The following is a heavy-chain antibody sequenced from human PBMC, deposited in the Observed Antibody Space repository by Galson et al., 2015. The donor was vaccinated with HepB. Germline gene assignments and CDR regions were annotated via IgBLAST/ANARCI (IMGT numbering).Heavy chain of an antibody. CDR2: ISGSGGST. Sequence: SLRLSCAASGFTFSSYAMSWVRQAPGKGLEWVSAISGSGGSTYYADSVKGRFTISRDNSKNTLYLQMNSLRAEDTAVYCCAKSRLQPNQYFDYWGQGTLVTVSS. V-gene: IGHV3-23*01. J-gene: IGHJ4*02. CDR3: AKSRLQPNQYFDY. D-gene: IGHD5-24*01. CDR1: GFTFSSYA.